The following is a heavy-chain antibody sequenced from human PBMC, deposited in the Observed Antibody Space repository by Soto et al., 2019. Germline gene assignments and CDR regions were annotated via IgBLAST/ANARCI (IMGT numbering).Heavy chain of an antibody. CDR1: GFNFNNYA. CDR3: AKSPGYASGLRYFDL. J-gene: IGHJ2*01. V-gene: IGHV3-9*01. CDR2: VSWNSGNI. D-gene: IGHD6-19*01. Sequence: EVQLVESGGGLVQPGRSLRLSCGASGFNFNNYAMHWVRQAPGKGLEWVSGVSWNSGNIDYVDSVKCRFTISRDNAKNSLHLQMSSLGAEDTALYYCAKSPGYASGLRYFDLWGRGTLVTVSP.